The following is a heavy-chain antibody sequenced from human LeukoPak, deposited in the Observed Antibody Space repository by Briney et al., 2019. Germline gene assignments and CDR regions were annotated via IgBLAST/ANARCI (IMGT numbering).Heavy chain of an antibody. V-gene: IGHV1-2*02. D-gene: IGHD2-15*01. CDR1: GYTFTGYY. J-gene: IGHJ4*02. Sequence: VASVKVSCKASGYTFTGYYMHWVRQAPGQGLEWMGWINPNSGGTNYAQKFQGRVTMTRDTSISTAYMELSRLRSDDTAVYYCARDGPYCSGGSGPDYWGQGTLVTVSS. CDR2: INPNSGGT. CDR3: ARDGPYCSGGSGPDY.